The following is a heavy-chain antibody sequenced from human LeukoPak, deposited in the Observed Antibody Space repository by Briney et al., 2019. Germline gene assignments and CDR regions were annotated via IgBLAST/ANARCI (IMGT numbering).Heavy chain of an antibody. D-gene: IGHD2-2*02. CDR2: IYTSGST. CDR3: AREGLYCSSTSCYTSWFDP. Sequence: PSETLSLTCTVSGGSISSYYWSWIRQPAGKGLEWIGRIYTSGSTNYNPSLKSRVTMSVDTSKNQFSLKLSSVTAAGTAVYYCAREGLYCSSTSCYTSWFDPWGQGTLDTVSS. J-gene: IGHJ5*02. CDR1: GGSISSYY. V-gene: IGHV4-4*07.